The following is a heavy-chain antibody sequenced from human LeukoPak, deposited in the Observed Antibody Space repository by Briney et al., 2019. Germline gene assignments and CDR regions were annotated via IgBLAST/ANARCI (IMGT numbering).Heavy chain of an antibody. V-gene: IGHV3-74*01. CDR2: INSDGSIT. CDR3: ARAAAVSAIPSD. D-gene: IGHD2-15*01. Sequence: QPGGSLLLSCAAAGFSFSNYWMHWVRQAAGKGVRWVSRINSDGSITSYADSVKGRFTISRDNAKNTLYLQMNSLRAEDTGVYYCARAAAVSAIPSDWGQGTLVIISS. J-gene: IGHJ4*02. CDR1: GFSFSNYW.